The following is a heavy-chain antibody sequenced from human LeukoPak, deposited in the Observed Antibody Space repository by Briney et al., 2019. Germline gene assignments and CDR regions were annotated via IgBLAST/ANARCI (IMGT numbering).Heavy chain of an antibody. Sequence: GGSLRLSCAASGFTFDDNGMSWVRHAPGEGLEWVSGINWNGGSTGYADSVKGRFTISRDNAKNSLYLQMNSLRAEDTALDYCARANYDSSCYYEYYFDYGGQGTRVTVSA. J-gene: IGHJ4*02. CDR1: GFTFDDNG. CDR3: ARANYDSSCYYEYYFDY. D-gene: IGHD3-22*01. CDR2: INWNGGST. V-gene: IGHV3-20*04.